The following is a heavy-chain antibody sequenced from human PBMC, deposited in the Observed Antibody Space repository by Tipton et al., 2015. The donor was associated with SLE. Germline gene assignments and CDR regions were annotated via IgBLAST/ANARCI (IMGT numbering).Heavy chain of an antibody. CDR3: ARDKHYDFWSGTQGVDY. D-gene: IGHD3-3*01. Sequence: SLRLSCAASGFTFSNYAMHWVRQAPGKGLEWVAVISYDGSNKYYADSVKGRFTISRDHAKNSLYLQMTSLRAEDTAVYYCARDKHYDFWSGTQGVDYWGQGTLVTVSS. V-gene: IGHV3-30*04. CDR2: ISYDGSNK. J-gene: IGHJ4*02. CDR1: GFTFSNYA.